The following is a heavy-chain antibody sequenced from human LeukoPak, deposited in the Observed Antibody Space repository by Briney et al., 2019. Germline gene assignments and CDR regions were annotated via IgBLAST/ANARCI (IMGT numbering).Heavy chain of an antibody. Sequence: PGGSLGLSCAASGFTFSSYDMHWVRQATGKGLEWVSAIGTAGDTYYPGSVKGRFTISRENAKNSLYLQMNSLRAGDTAVYYCARGAVALAFDIWGQGTMVTVSS. CDR3: ARGAVALAFDI. CDR2: IGTAGDT. J-gene: IGHJ3*02. V-gene: IGHV3-13*04. CDR1: GFTFSSYD. D-gene: IGHD6-19*01.